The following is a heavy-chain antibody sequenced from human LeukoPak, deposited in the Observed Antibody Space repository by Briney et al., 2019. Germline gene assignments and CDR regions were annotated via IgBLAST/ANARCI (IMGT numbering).Heavy chain of an antibody. D-gene: IGHD3-9*01. J-gene: IGHJ5*02. V-gene: IGHV4-59*08. Sequence: SETLSLTCTVSGGSISSYSWNWIRQPPGKGLEWVWYIYYSWSTNYYPSLKSRVTISVDTSKTQFSLKLSSVTAADTAVYYCASSHYDILTGSFQNWFHLWGKGPLVRVST. CDR1: GGSISSYS. CDR2: IYYSWST. CDR3: ASSHYDILTGSFQNWFHL.